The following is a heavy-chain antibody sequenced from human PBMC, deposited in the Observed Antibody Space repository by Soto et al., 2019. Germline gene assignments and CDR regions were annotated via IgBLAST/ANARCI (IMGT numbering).Heavy chain of an antibody. CDR1: GGTFSSYT. D-gene: IGHD4-17*01. Sequence: QVQLVQSGAEVKKPGFSVKVSCKASGGTFSSYTISWVRQAPGQGLEWMGRIIPILGIANYAQKFQGRVTITADKSTSTAYMELSSLRSEDTAVYYCARDLPPYARRLDYFDYWGQGTLVTVSS. CDR2: IIPILGIA. J-gene: IGHJ4*02. V-gene: IGHV1-69*08. CDR3: ARDLPPYARRLDYFDY.